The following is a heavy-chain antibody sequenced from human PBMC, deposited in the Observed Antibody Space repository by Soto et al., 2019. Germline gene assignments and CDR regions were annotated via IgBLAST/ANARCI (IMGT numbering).Heavy chain of an antibody. CDR1: GYTFTSYA. CDR3: ATSDYYGSGSYYRTPTIFDY. V-gene: IGHV1-3*01. D-gene: IGHD3-10*01. J-gene: IGHJ4*02. Sequence: GASVKVSCKASGYTFTSYAMHWVRQAPGQRLEWMGWINAGNGNTKYSQKFQGRVTITRDTSASTAYMELSSLRSEDTAVYYCATSDYYGSGSYYRTPTIFDYWGQGTLVTAPQ. CDR2: INAGNGNT.